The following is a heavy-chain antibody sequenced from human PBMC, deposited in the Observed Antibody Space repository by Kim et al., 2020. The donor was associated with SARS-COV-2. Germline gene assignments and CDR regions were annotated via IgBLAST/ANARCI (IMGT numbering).Heavy chain of an antibody. Sequence: GGSLRLSCAASGFTFSSYGMHWVRQAPGKGLEWVAVISYDGSNKYYADSVKGRFTISRDNSKNTLYLQMNSLRAEDTAVYYCAKGLWFGELLYGAYYYYGMDVWGQGTTVTVSS. CDR2: ISYDGSNK. CDR1: GFTFSSYG. J-gene: IGHJ6*02. V-gene: IGHV3-30*18. CDR3: AKGLWFGELLYGAYYYYGMDV. D-gene: IGHD3-10*01.